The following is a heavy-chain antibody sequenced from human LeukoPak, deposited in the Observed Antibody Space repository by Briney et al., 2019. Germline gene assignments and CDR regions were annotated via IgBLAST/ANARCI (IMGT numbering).Heavy chain of an antibody. CDR2: IYSGGST. CDR1: TFTFSSHA. Sequence: GGSLRLSCAASTFTFSSHAMSWVRQAPGKGLEWVSVIYSGGSTYYADSVKGRFTISRDNSKNTLYLQMNSLRAEDTAVYYCARFRSYFDYWGQGTLVTVSS. V-gene: IGHV3-53*01. J-gene: IGHJ4*02. CDR3: ARFRSYFDY.